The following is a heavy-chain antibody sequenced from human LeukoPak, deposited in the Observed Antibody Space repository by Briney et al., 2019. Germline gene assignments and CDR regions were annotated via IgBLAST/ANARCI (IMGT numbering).Heavy chain of an antibody. CDR1: GGSISSGSYY. Sequence: PSETLSLTCTVSGGSISSGSYYWSWIRQPAGKGLERIGRIYTSGSTNYNPSLKSRVTISIDTSKNQFSLILISVTAADTAVYFCARGGSGYDSFDYWGQGTLVTVSS. D-gene: IGHD5-12*01. J-gene: IGHJ4*02. CDR3: ARGGSGYDSFDY. CDR2: IYTSGST. V-gene: IGHV4-61*02.